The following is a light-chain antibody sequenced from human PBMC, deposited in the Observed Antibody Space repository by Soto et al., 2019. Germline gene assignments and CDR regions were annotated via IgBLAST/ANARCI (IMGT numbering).Light chain of an antibody. CDR1: QGISSY. CDR3: LQRNYYPLT. CDR2: AAS. J-gene: IGKJ4*01. V-gene: IGKV1-9*01. Sequence: DIQLTQSPSFLSASVGDRVTITCRASQGISSYLAWYQQKPGRAPNLLIYAASTLQAGVPSRFSGSGSGTEFTLTISSLQPEDFATYYCLQRNYYPLTFGGGTKVEIK.